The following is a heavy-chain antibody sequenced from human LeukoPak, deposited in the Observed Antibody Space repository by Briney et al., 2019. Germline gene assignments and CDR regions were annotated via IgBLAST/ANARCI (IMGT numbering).Heavy chain of an antibody. CDR1: GYTFTSYA. J-gene: IGHJ3*02. D-gene: IGHD1-1*01. V-gene: IGHV1-3*03. CDR2: INAGNGNT. Sequence: GASVKVSCKASGYTFTSYAMHWVRQAPGQRLEWMGWINAGNGNTKYSQEFQGRVTITRDTSASTAYMELSSLRSEDMAVYYCARPAGTTTDAFDIWGQGTMVTVSS. CDR3: ARPAGTTTDAFDI.